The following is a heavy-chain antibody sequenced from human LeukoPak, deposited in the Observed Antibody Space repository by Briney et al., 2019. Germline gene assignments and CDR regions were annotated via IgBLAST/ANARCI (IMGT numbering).Heavy chain of an antibody. J-gene: IGHJ3*02. CDR3: AKAMVREYDAFDI. D-gene: IGHD3-10*01. V-gene: IGHV3-30*02. CDR2: IWYDGSNK. CDR1: GFTFSSYG. Sequence: GGSLRLSCAASGFTFSSYGMHWVRQAPGKGLEWVAVIWYDGSNKYYADSVKGRFTISRDNSKNTLYLQMNSLRAEDTAVYYCAKAMVREYDAFDIWGQGTMVTVSS.